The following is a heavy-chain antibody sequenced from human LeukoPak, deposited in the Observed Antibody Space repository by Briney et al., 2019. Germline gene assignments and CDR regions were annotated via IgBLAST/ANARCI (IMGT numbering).Heavy chain of an antibody. Sequence: GGSLRLSCAASGFTFNTYTMNWVRQVPGQGLEWVANIKQDGSEKFYVASVKGRFTISGDNGKGSLYPQMNSLRAEDTALYYCATSYDMGWLIGYWGQGTLVTVSS. CDR3: ATSYDMGWLIGY. CDR1: GFTFNTYT. D-gene: IGHD3/OR15-3a*01. CDR2: IKQDGSEK. J-gene: IGHJ4*02. V-gene: IGHV3-7*03.